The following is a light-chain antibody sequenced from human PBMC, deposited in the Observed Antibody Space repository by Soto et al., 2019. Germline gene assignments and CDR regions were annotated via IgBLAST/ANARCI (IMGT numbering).Light chain of an antibody. CDR1: QSVSSSY. Sequence: EIVLTQSPGTLSLSPGERATLSCRASQSVSSSYLVWYQQKAGQAPRLLIYDASYRATGIPARFSGSGSGTDFTLTISSLEPEDFAVYYCQQRSDWPSFGQGTRLEIK. CDR3: QQRSDWPS. J-gene: IGKJ5*01. V-gene: IGKV3-11*01. CDR2: DAS.